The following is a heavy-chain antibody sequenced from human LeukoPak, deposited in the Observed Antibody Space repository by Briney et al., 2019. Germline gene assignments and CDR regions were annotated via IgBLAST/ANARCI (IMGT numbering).Heavy chain of an antibody. J-gene: IGHJ3*02. CDR1: GGSISSYY. V-gene: IGHV4-59*08. Sequence: SETLSLTCTVSGGSISSYYWNWIRQPPGKGLEWIGYIDYSGSTNYNTSLKSRVTISVDTSKNQFSLKLSTVTAADTAVYYCALFGATVCAFDIWGQGTMVIVSS. D-gene: IGHD1-26*01. CDR3: ALFGATVCAFDI. CDR2: IDYSGST.